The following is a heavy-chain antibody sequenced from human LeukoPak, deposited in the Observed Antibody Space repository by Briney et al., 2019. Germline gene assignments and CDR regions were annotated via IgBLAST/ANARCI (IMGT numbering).Heavy chain of an antibody. CDR1: GYSLTGCY. CDR3: ARGVRRSAGKDHRSGNYYMDV. J-gene: IGHJ6*03. Sequence: ASVKLSCKASGYSLTGCYLYWLRQAPGQGPQWMGWINPNSGDTNYAQKYEGRVSMTRDTSISTAYMELIGLSSDDTAVYYCARGVRRSAGKDHRSGNYYMDVWGKGTTVIVSS. CDR2: INPNSGDT. V-gene: IGHV1-2*02. D-gene: IGHD1-1*01.